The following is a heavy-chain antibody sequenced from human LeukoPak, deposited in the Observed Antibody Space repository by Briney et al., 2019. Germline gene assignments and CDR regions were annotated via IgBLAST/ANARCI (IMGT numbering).Heavy chain of an antibody. CDR1: GGSISSSSYY. V-gene: IGHV4-39*07. J-gene: IGHJ4*02. CDR2: IYYSGST. Sequence: PSETLSLTCTVSGGSISSSSYYWGWIRQPPGKGLEWIGSIYYSGSTYYNPSLKSRVTISVDTSKNQFSLKLSSATAADTAVYYCARSLPGCSYGYLWNTENYYFDYWGRGTLVTVSS. D-gene: IGHD5-18*01. CDR3: ARSLPGCSYGYLWNTENYYFDY.